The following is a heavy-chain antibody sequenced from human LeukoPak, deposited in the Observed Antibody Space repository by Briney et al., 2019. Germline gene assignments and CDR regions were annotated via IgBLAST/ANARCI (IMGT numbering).Heavy chain of an antibody. D-gene: IGHD3-9*01. CDR1: AFIFSGHW. J-gene: IGHJ4*02. V-gene: IGHV3-15*07. Sequence: PGGSLRLSCEGSAFIFSGHWMNWVRQAPGKGLEWVGRIKSKTDGGTTDYAAPVKGRFTISRDDSKNTLYLQMNSLKTEDTAVYYCTTEQLRYFDWLLPDYWGQGTLVTVSS. CDR2: IKSKTDGGTT. CDR3: TTEQLRYFDWLLPDY.